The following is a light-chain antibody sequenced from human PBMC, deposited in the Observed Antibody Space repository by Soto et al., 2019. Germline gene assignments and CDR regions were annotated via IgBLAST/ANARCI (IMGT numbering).Light chain of an antibody. CDR3: QSYDSSLSGAWV. Sequence: QSVLTQPPSVSGAPGQRVTISCTGSSSNIGAGYDVHWYPQLPGTAPKLLIYGNSNRPSGVPDRFSGSKSGTSASLAITGLQADDEAEYYCQSYDSSLSGAWVFGGGTKLTVL. CDR1: SSNIGAGYD. J-gene: IGLJ3*02. V-gene: IGLV1-40*01. CDR2: GNS.